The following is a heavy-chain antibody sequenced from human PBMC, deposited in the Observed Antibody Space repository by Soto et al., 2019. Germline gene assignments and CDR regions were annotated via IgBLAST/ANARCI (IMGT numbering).Heavy chain of an antibody. V-gene: IGHV4-34*01. D-gene: IGHD1-20*01. CDR3: ARGSRGGLTGVYYYYYYGMDV. Sequence: SETLSLTCAVYGGSFSGYYWSWIRQPPGKGLEWIGEINHSGSTNYNPSLKSRVTISVDTSKNQFSLKLSSVTAADTAVYYCARGSRGGLTGVYYYYYYGMDVWGQGTTVTVSS. CDR1: GGSFSGYY. J-gene: IGHJ6*02. CDR2: INHSGST.